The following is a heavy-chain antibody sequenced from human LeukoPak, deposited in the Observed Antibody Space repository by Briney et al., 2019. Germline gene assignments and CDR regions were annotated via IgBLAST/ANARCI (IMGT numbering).Heavy chain of an antibody. J-gene: IGHJ4*02. D-gene: IGHD2-21*02. CDR1: GLTFSNAW. CDR2: IKSTTVDGTP. CDR3: TTGPGDSGY. V-gene: IGHV3-15*01. Sequence: GGSLRLSCAVSGLTFSNAWMSWVRQAPGKGLEWVGRIKSTTVDGTPEYAAPVKGRFTISRDDSKNTVYLQMNSLKTEDTAVYYCTTGPGDSGYWGQGTLVTVSS.